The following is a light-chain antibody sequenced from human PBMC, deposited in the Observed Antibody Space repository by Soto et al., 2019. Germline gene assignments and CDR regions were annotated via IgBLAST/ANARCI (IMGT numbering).Light chain of an antibody. CDR3: MQALQTQVT. CDR1: QSLLHSNGYNY. V-gene: IGKV2-28*01. Sequence: DIVMTQSPLSLPVTPGEPASISCRSSQSLLHSNGYNYLDWYLQKPGQSPQLLIYLGSNRASGVPDRVSGSGSGTDFTLKISRVEAEDVGVYYCMQALQTQVTFGPGTKWDIK. J-gene: IGKJ3*01. CDR2: LGS.